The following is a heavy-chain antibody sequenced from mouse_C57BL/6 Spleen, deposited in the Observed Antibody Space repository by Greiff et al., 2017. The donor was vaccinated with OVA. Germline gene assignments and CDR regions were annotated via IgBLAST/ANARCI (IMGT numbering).Heavy chain of an antibody. CDR2: INPNNGGT. CDR3: ARSSTALHAMDY. J-gene: IGHJ4*01. V-gene: IGHV1-18*01. CDR1: GYTFTDYN. Sequence: EVQLQQSGPELVKPGASVTIPCTASGYTFTDYNMDWVKQSHGKSLEWIGDINPNNGGTIYTQKFKGKATLTVDKSSSTAYMELRSLTSEDTAVYYCARSSTALHAMDYWGQGTSVTVSS. D-gene: IGHD1-2*01.